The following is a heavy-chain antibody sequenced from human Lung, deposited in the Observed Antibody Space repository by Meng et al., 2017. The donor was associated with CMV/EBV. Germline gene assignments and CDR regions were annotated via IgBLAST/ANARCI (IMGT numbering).Heavy chain of an antibody. CDR3: ARLAGGSGSEG. D-gene: IGHD6-19*01. V-gene: IGHV3-30-3*01. J-gene: IGHJ4*02. CDR2: ISYDGSNK. CDR1: GFTFSSYA. Sequence: GGSLRLXCAASGFTFSSYAMHWVRQAPGKGLEWVAVISYDGSNKYYADSVKGRFTISRDNSKNTLYLQMNSLRAEDTAVYYCARLAGGSGSEGWGQGTRVTVSS.